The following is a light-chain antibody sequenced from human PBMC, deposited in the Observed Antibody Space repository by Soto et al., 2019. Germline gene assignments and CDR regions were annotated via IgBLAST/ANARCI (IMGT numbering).Light chain of an antibody. Sequence: QSVLTQPASVSGSPGQSITISCTGTNSDVESYNLVSWFRQHPGEAPKLIVYEGTKRPSGVSNRFSGSKSGNPASLTISGLQAEDEANYYCCPYAGTATVFGTGTKLTVL. CDR1: NSDVESYNL. CDR2: EGT. J-gene: IGLJ1*01. CDR3: CPYAGTATV. V-gene: IGLV2-23*03.